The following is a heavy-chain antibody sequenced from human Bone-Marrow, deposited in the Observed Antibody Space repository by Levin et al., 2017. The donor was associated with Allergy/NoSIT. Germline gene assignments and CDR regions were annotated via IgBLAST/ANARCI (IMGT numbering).Heavy chain of an antibody. CDR2: INSDGSST. CDR1: GFTFSSYW. Sequence: GGSLRLSCAASGFTFSSYWMHWVRQAPGKGLVWVSRINSDGSSTSYADSVKGRFTISRDNAKNTLYLQMNSLRAEDTAVYYCARDRQLWLPDYYYYYGMDVWGQGTTVTVSS. D-gene: IGHD5-18*01. CDR3: ARDRQLWLPDYYYYYGMDV. V-gene: IGHV3-74*01. J-gene: IGHJ6*02.